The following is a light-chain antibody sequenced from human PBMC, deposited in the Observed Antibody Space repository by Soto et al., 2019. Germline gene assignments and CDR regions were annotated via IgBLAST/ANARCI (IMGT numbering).Light chain of an antibody. J-gene: IGLJ3*02. Sequence: QSVLTQPPSASGTPGQRVTISCSGSSSNIGGNTVNWYQQLSGTAPKLLIYSNNQRPSGVPDRFSGSKSGTSASLAISGLRSEDEADYYCAAWDDSLNGSWVFGGGTKLTVL. CDR1: SSNIGGNT. CDR3: AAWDDSLNGSWV. CDR2: SNN. V-gene: IGLV1-44*01.